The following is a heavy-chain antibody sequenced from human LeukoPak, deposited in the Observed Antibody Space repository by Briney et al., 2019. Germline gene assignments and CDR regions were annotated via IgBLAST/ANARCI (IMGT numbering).Heavy chain of an antibody. J-gene: IGHJ6*02. CDR1: GFTFSSYD. V-gene: IGHV3-13*01. Sequence: GGSLRLSCAASGFTFSSYDMHWVRQATGKGLEWVSAIGTAGDTYYPGSVKGRFTISRENAKNSSYLQMNSLRAGDTAVHYCARGIAAALDYYYYYGMDVWGQGTTVTVSS. CDR2: IGTAGDT. D-gene: IGHD6-13*01. CDR3: ARGIAAALDYYYYYGMDV.